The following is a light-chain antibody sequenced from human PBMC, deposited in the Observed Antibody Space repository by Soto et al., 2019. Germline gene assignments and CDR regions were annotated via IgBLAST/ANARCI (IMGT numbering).Light chain of an antibody. CDR3: QNYGSSSLT. J-gene: IGKJ4*01. CDR2: AAS. V-gene: IGKV3-20*01. Sequence: IMLTHSPGTLSLPPRETATLSCRASQSVSSSYLAWYQQRPGQAPRLLMYAASSRASGIPDRFSGSGSGTDFTLTISRLEPEDFAVYYCQNYGSSSLTFGGGTKVDI. CDR1: QSVSSSY.